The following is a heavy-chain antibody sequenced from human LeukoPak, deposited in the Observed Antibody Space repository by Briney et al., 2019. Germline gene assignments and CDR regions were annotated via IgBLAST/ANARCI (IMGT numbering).Heavy chain of an antibody. CDR3: AKAQAGHYYYYYMDV. D-gene: IGHD6-13*01. V-gene: IGHV3-9*01. Sequence: GGSLRLSCAASGFTFDDYAMHWVRQAPGKGLEWVSGISWNSGTIGCADSVKGRFTISRDNAKNSLYLQMNSLRAEDTALYYCAKAQAGHYYYYYMDVWGKGTTVTVSS. CDR1: GFTFDDYA. CDR2: ISWNSGTI. J-gene: IGHJ6*03.